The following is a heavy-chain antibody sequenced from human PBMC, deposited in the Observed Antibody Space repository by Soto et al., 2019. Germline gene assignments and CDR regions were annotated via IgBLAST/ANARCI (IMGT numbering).Heavy chain of an antibody. CDR3: ARGRGPQDFWSGYYTHYFDY. J-gene: IGHJ4*02. D-gene: IGHD3-3*01. Sequence: PSETLSLTCTVSGGSISSGDYYWSWIRQPPGKGLEWIGYIYYSGSTYYNPSLKSRVTISVDTSKNQFSLKLSSVTAADTAVYYCARGRGPQDFWSGYYTHYFDYWGQGTLVTVSS. CDR1: GGSISSGDYY. CDR2: IYYSGST. V-gene: IGHV4-30-4*01.